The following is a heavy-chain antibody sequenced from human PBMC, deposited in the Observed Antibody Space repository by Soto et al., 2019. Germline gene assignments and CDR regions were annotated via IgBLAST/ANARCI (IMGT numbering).Heavy chain of an antibody. Sequence: SETLSLTCTVSGGSISSYYWSWIRQPPGKGLEWIGYIYYSGSTNYNPSLKSRVTISVDTSKNQFSLKLSSVTAADTAVYYCARGTRSSGWFQFDYWGQGTLVTVSS. D-gene: IGHD6-19*01. J-gene: IGHJ4*02. CDR1: GGSISSYY. CDR3: ARGTRSSGWFQFDY. V-gene: IGHV4-59*01. CDR2: IYYSGST.